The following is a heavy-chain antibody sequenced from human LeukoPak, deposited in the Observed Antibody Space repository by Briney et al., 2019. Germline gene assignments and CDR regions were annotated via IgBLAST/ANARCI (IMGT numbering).Heavy chain of an antibody. CDR1: GFTFSSFV. Sequence: PGGSLRLSCAASGFTFSSFVMNWVRQAPGKGLEWVSSIGGSGGGTYYADSVKGRFTISRDNSKNTLYLLMNTLRGDDTAVYYCAKISGSGSSHLDSWGQGTLVTVSS. CDR2: IGGSGGGT. V-gene: IGHV3-23*01. CDR3: AKISGSGSSHLDS. J-gene: IGHJ4*02. D-gene: IGHD3-10*01.